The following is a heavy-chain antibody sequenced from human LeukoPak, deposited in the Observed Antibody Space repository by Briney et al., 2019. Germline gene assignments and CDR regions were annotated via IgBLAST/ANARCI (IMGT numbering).Heavy chain of an antibody. D-gene: IGHD6-19*01. CDR3: ARDFGSSGWYGAFDY. J-gene: IGHJ4*02. Sequence: SETLSLTCAVYGGSFSGYYWSWIRQPPGKGLEWIGEINHSGSTNYNPSLKSRVTISVDTSKNQFSLKLSSVTAADTAVYYCARDFGSSGWYGAFDYWGQGILVTVSS. CDR1: GGSFSGYY. V-gene: IGHV4-34*01. CDR2: INHSGST.